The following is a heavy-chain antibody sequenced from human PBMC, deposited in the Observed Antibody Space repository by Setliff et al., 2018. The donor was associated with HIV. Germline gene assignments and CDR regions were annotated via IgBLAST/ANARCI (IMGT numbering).Heavy chain of an antibody. CDR3: ATIPRPSYYYYYYMDV. CDR1: GYSFTKYY. Sequence: ASVKVSCKASGYSFTKYYMHWVRQAPGQGLEWMGTIDPSGGSTTYAQKLPRVTMTRDTSTSTVYIELSSLRSEDTAVYYCATIPRPSYYYYYYMDVWGKGTTVTVSS. D-gene: IGHD6-6*01. J-gene: IGHJ6*03. V-gene: IGHV1-46*04. CDR2: IDPSGGST.